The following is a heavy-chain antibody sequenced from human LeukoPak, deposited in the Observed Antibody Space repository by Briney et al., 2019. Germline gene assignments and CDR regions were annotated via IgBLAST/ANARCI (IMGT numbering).Heavy chain of an antibody. CDR1: GFTFSSYG. D-gene: IGHD1-1*01. CDR3: ARAMEKNFDY. V-gene: IGHV3-30*03. Sequence: GRSLRLSCAASGFTFSSYGMHWVRQAPGKGLEWVAVISYDGSNKYYADSVKGRFTISRDSSKNTLYLQMDSLRADDTAVYYCARAMEKNFDYWGQGALVTVSS. CDR2: ISYDGSNK. J-gene: IGHJ4*02.